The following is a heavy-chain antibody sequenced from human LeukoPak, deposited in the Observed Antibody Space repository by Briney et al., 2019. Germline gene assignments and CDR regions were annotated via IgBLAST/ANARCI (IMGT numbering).Heavy chain of an antibody. J-gene: IGHJ3*02. V-gene: IGHV3-7*01. CDR3: AREPVDDAFDI. CDR2: INQDGTEK. D-gene: IGHD4-23*01. CDR1: GFTFTTYW. Sequence: GESLRLSCAASGFTFTTYWMSWVRQAPGKGLEWVANINQDGTEKYYVDSVKGRLTISRDNAKNSLYLQMNSLRAEDTAVYYCAREPVDDAFDIWGQGTMVTVSS.